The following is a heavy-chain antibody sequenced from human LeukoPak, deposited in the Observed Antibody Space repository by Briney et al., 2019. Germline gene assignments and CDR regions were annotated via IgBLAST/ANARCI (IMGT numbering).Heavy chain of an antibody. J-gene: IGHJ5*01. V-gene: IGHV4-34*01. CDR1: GASFSYDY. Sequence: SETLSLTCAVYGASFSYDYWSWIRQAPGKGLEWIGETNHSGSITYNPSLKSRVTISAEKSKSLFSLRLTSVTAADTAVYYCAKGVWAPRFDSWGQGTLVTVSS. D-gene: IGHD7-27*01. CDR2: TNHSGSI. CDR3: AKGVWAPRFDS.